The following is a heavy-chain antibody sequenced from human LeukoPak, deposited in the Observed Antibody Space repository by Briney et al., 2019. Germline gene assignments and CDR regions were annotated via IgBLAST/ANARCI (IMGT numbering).Heavy chain of an antibody. J-gene: IGHJ4*02. CDR1: GYTFTNYG. V-gene: IGHV1-18*01. D-gene: IGHD4-23*01. CDR2: ISAYNGDT. CDR3: ARDYGGNPPLSYFDY. Sequence: ASVKVSCKASGYTFTNYGISWVRQAPGQGLEWMGWISAYNGDTKYAQKLQGRVTMTTDTSTSTAYMELRSLRSDDTAVYYCARDYGGNPPLSYFDYWGQGTLVTVSS.